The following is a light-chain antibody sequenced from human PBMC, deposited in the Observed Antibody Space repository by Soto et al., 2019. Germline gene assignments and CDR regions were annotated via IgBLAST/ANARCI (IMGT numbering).Light chain of an antibody. V-gene: IGKV4-1*01. CDR1: QSVSYSSNNKNY. J-gene: IGKJ1*01. CDR2: WAS. CDR3: QQYYSIPWT. Sequence: DIVMTQSPDSLAVSLGERATINCKSSQSVSYSSNNKNYLAWHQQKPGQPPKLLIYWASTRESGVPDRFSGSGSGTDFTLTISSLQAEDVAVYYCQQYYSIPWTFGQGTKVEIK.